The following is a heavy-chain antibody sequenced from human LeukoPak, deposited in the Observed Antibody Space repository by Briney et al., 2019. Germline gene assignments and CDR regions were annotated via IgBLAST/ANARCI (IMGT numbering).Heavy chain of an antibody. CDR3: AGDWGDGPNYGMDV. CDR1: GGSISSGSYY. J-gene: IGHJ6*02. V-gene: IGHV4-61*02. Sequence: SQTLSLTCTVSGGSISSGSYYWSWIRQPAGKGLEWIGRIYTSGSTNYNPSLKSRVTISVDTSKNQFSLKLSSVTAADTAVYYCAGDWGDGPNYGMDVWGQGTTVTVSS. CDR2: IYTSGST. D-gene: IGHD5-24*01.